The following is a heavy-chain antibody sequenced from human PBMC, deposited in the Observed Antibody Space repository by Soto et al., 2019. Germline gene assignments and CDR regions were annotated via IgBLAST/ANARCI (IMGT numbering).Heavy chain of an antibody. CDR1: GGSISSGGYY. Sequence: SETLSLTCTVSGGSISSGGYYWSWIRQHPGKGLEWIGYIYYSGSTYYNPSLKSRVTISVDTSKNQFSLKLSSVTAADTAVYYCARASRGIYYDSVDWFDPWGQGTLVTVSS. D-gene: IGHD3-22*01. CDR2: IYYSGST. CDR3: ARASRGIYYDSVDWFDP. V-gene: IGHV4-31*03. J-gene: IGHJ5*02.